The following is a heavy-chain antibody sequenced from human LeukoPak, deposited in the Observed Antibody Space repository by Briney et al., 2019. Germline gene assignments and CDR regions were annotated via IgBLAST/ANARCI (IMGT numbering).Heavy chain of an antibody. CDR3: VKDLSYESSGSFFDY. D-gene: IGHD3-22*01. V-gene: IGHV3-43*01. Sequence: GGSPRLSCAASGFTFEDYTMHWVRQAPGKTLEWVSLISWDGTTYYTDSAKGRFTISRDNSKDSLYLQMDTLRSEDTAFYYCVKDLSYESSGSFFDYWGQGTLVTVS. J-gene: IGHJ4*02. CDR1: GFTFEDYT. CDR2: ISWDGTT.